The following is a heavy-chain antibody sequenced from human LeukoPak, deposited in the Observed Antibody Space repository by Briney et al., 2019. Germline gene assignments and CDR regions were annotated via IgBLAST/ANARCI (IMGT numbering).Heavy chain of an antibody. D-gene: IGHD2-15*01. Sequence: GSLRLSCAASGFTFSSYWMSWVRQAPGKGLEWIGEINHSGSTNYNPSLKSRVTISVDTSKNQFSLKLSSVTAADTAVYYCARDVPRGGVVAATAPEYGMDVWGKGTTVTVSS. V-gene: IGHV4-34*01. CDR3: ARDVPRGGVVAATAPEYGMDV. J-gene: IGHJ6*04. CDR1: GFTFSSYW. CDR2: INHSGST.